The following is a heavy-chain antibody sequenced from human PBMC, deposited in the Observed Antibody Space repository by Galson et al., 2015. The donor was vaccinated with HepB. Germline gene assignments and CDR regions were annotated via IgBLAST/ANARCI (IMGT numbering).Heavy chain of an antibody. CDR1: GFIFSGSA. V-gene: IGHV3-73*01. Sequence: SLRLSCAGSGFIFSGSAIHWVRQASGKGPEWIGRIRSKADNYATLYVPSLKGRFIISRDDSKNTLFLQMNSLRVEDTAIYYCAKDLGITVAGDFDYWGQGTLVTVSS. CDR3: AKDLGITVAGDFDY. CDR2: IRSKADNYAT. D-gene: IGHD6-19*01. J-gene: IGHJ4*02.